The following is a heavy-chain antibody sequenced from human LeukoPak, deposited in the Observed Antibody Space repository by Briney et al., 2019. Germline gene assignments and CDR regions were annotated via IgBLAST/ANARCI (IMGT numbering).Heavy chain of an antibody. Sequence: PSETLSLTCAVSGGSISSSNWWGWVRQPPGKGLEWIGEIYHSGSTNYNPSLKSRVTISVDKSKNQFSLKLSSVTAADTAVYYCARAVTPYYYGMDVWGQGTTVTVSS. D-gene: IGHD4-17*01. V-gene: IGHV4-4*02. CDR2: IYHSGST. CDR1: GGSISSSNW. J-gene: IGHJ6*02. CDR3: ARAVTPYYYGMDV.